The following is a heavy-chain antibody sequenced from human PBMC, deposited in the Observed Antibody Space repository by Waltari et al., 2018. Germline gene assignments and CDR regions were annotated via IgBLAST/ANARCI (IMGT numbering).Heavy chain of an antibody. V-gene: IGHV4-39*01. CDR2: VYYSGTT. J-gene: IGHJ6*03. CDR1: GPPLSSVQSY. D-gene: IGHD3-3*01. Sequence: HLRRRDSGPGLAHPAEPLSRTWPLAGPPLSSVQSYWGSPPHAPGKGLEWNGTVYYSGTTHYSPSLEGRVIISVDTSKSELSLRLSPVTAADTAVYYCARHRPPGGGTIGATPRLYMDVWGKGTTVTVSS. CDR3: ARHRPPGGGTIGATPRLYMDV.